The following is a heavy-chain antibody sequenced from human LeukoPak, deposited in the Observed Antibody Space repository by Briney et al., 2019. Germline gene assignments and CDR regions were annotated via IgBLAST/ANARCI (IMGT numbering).Heavy chain of an antibody. Sequence: PGGSLRLSCAASGFTFSDHYMDWVRQAPGKGLEWVGRTRNKANSYTTEYAASVKGRFTISRDDSKNSLYLQMNSLKTEDTAVYYCARGEDSGYDYSLDYWGQGTLVTVSS. J-gene: IGHJ4*02. CDR1: GFTFSDHY. D-gene: IGHD5-12*01. V-gene: IGHV3-72*01. CDR2: TRNKANSYTT. CDR3: ARGEDSGYDYSLDY.